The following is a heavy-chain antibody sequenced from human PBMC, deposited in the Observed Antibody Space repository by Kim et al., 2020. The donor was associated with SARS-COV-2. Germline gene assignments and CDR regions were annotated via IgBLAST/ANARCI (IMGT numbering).Heavy chain of an antibody. J-gene: IGHJ4*02. D-gene: IGHD6-13*01. CDR3: ARAIFAAAGPTPGY. CDR1: GGSISSYY. CDR2: IYYSGST. Sequence: SETLSLTCTVSGGSISSYYWSWIRQPPGKGLEWIGYIYYSGSTNYNPSLKSRVTISVDTSKNQFSLKLTSVTAADTAVYYCARAIFAAAGPTPGYWGQGTLVTVSS. V-gene: IGHV4-59*01.